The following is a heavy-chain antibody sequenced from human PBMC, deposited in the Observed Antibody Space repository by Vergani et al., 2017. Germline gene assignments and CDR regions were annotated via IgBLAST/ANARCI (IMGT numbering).Heavy chain of an antibody. J-gene: IGHJ4*02. CDR2: ISSSGSTI. V-gene: IGHV3-48*03. CDR3: AKHSLAVAGTVDY. D-gene: IGHD6-19*01. CDR1: GFTFSSYE. Sequence: EVQLVESGGGLVQPGGSLRLSCAASGFTFSSYEMNWVRQAPGQGLEWVSYISSSGSTIYYASSVKGRFTISRDNAKNSLYLQMNSLRAEDTAVYYCAKHSLAVAGTVDYWGQGTLVTVSS.